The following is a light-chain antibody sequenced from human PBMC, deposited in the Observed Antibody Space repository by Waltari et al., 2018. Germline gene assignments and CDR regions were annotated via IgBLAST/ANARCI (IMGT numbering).Light chain of an antibody. Sequence: QSALTQPPSASGSPGQSVTISCTGTSSDVGGYNYVSWYQQHPGKAPKVMMYEVSKRPSGVPERFSGSKSGNTASLTVSGLQVEDEADYYCSSYGGRSSVVFGGGTKLTVL. J-gene: IGLJ2*01. CDR3: SSYGGRSSVV. CDR1: SSDVGGYNY. V-gene: IGLV2-8*01. CDR2: EVS.